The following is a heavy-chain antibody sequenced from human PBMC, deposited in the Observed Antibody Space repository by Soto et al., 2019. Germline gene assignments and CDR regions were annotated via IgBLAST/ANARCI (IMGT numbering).Heavy chain of an antibody. J-gene: IGHJ4*02. D-gene: IGHD5-12*01. Sequence: QVQLVQSGAEVKKPGSSVKVSCKTSGGTFSNDIITWVRQAPGQGLEWMGMIIPLLATTNYAQKFQGRVTITADKSTGTAYMELNSLRSEDTAVYYCVRDSPIGSTFSGYDGIDYWGQGTLVTVSS. V-gene: IGHV1-69*08. CDR3: VRDSPIGSTFSGYDGIDY. CDR2: IIPLLATT. CDR1: GGTFSNDI.